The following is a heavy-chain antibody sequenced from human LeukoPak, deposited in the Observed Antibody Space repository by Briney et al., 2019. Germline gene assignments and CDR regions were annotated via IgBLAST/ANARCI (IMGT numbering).Heavy chain of an antibody. J-gene: IGHJ4*02. D-gene: IGHD2-2*01. CDR2: IIPIFGTA. CDR1: GGTFSSYA. V-gene: IGHV1-69*13. CDR3: ARDSKPRYCSSTSCYGSFDY. Sequence: GASVKVSCKASGGTFSSYAISWVRQAPGQGLEWMGGIIPIFGTANYAQKFQGRVTITADESTSTAYMELSSLRSEDTAVYYCARDSKPRYCSSTSCYGSFDYWGQGTLVTVSS.